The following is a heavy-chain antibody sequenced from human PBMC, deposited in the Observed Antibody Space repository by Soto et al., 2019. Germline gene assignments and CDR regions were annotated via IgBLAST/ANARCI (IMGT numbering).Heavy chain of an antibody. V-gene: IGHV3-48*02. CDR2: ISSSSSTI. Sequence: PGGSLRLSCAASGFTLSSYAMNWVRQAPGKGLEWVSYISSSSSTIYYADSVKGRFTISRDNAKNSLFLQMNSLRDEDTVVYYCARENRGWPWGYYYYGTDVWGQGTTVTVSS. CDR1: GFTLSSYA. D-gene: IGHD6-19*01. J-gene: IGHJ6*02. CDR3: ARENRGWPWGYYYYGTDV.